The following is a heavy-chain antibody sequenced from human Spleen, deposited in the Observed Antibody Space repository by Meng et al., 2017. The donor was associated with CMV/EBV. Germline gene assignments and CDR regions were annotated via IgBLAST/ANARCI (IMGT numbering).Heavy chain of an antibody. CDR2: ITTYNGNT. CDR3: ARDRGWLAVDGGMDV. J-gene: IGHJ6*02. D-gene: IGHD6-19*01. CDR1: GYTFTSYG. Sequence: ASVKVSCKASGYTFTSYGISWVRQAPGRGLEWMGWITTYNGNTNYAQKLQGRVTLTTDTSTSTAYMELRSLRSDDTAVYYCARDRGWLAVDGGMDVWGQGTTVTVSS. V-gene: IGHV1-18*01.